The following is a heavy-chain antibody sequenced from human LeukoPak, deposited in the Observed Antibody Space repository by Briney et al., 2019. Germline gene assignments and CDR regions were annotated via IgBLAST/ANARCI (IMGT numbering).Heavy chain of an antibody. CDR2: ISSSSSYI. Sequence: GGSLRLSCAASGFTFSSYSMNWVRQAPGKGLEWVSSISSSSSYIYYADSVKGRFTISRDNAKNSPYLQMNSLRAEDTAVYYCARDAEPTEGIVVVPAAIDFDCWGQGTLVTVSS. CDR3: ARDAEPTEGIVVVPAAIDFDC. D-gene: IGHD2-2*01. CDR1: GFTFSSYS. J-gene: IGHJ4*02. V-gene: IGHV3-21*01.